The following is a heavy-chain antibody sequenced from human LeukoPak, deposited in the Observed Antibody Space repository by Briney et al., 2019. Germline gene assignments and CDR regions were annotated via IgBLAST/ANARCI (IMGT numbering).Heavy chain of an antibody. V-gene: IGHV4-59*01. Sequence: SETLSLTCTVSGGSISSYYWSWIRQPPGKGLEWIGYIYYSGTTNYNPSPKSRVTISVDTSKNQFSLKLSSVTAAGTAVYYCARGVYIAAAQYGYWGQGTLVTVSS. J-gene: IGHJ4*02. CDR3: ARGVYIAAAQYGY. CDR2: IYYSGTT. CDR1: GGSISSYY. D-gene: IGHD6-13*01.